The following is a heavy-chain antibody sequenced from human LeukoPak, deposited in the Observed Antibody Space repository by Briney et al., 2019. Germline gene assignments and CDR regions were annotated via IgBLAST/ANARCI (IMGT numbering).Heavy chain of an antibody. V-gene: IGHV1-2*02. Sequence: GASVKVSCKASGYPFSAHHIHWVRQAPGQGLEWMGWIVPDGRDTKYAEKFQGRMTMTVDTSINTAYMELNSVTSADTAVYYCSGRYGSGPVWGQGTLITASS. CDR3: SGRYGSGPV. D-gene: IGHD3-10*01. CDR2: IVPDGRDT. J-gene: IGHJ4*02. CDR1: GYPFSAHH.